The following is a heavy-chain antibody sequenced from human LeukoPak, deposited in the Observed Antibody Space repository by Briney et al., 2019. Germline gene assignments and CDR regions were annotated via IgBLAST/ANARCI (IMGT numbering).Heavy chain of an antibody. V-gene: IGHV4-59*01. Sequence: PSETLSLTCTVSGGSLSSYYWSWIRQPPGKGLEWIGYTYYSGSTNYNPSLKSRVTISVDTSKNQFSLKLSSVTAADTAVYYCARRGDYDMTGYCFDYWGHGALVIVSS. CDR3: ARRGDYDMTGYCFDY. CDR2: TYYSGST. J-gene: IGHJ4*01. CDR1: GGSLSSYY. D-gene: IGHD3-22*01.